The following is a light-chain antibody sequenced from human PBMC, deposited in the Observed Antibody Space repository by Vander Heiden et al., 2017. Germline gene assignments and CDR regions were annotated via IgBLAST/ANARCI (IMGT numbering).Light chain of an antibody. CDR1: SSYIGSNT. CDR3: AAWDDSLNGWV. Sequence: QSVLTQPPSASGTPGQRVTISCSGSSSYIGSNTVNWYQQLPGTAPKRLIYSNNQRPSGVPDRFSGSKSGTSASLAISGLQSEDEADYYCAAWDDSLNGWVFGGGTKLTVL. V-gene: IGLV1-44*01. CDR2: SNN. J-gene: IGLJ3*02.